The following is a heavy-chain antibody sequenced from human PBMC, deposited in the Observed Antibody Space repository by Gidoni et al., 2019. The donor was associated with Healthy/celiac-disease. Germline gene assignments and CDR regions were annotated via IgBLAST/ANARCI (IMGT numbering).Heavy chain of an antibody. CDR2: IYHSGST. J-gene: IGHJ4*02. CDR3: ARSEWGGSGSLDY. Sequence: QVPLQESGPGLVKPSETLSLTCAVSGSSISSGYYWGWIRQPQGKGLEWIGSIYHSGSTYYNPSLKSRVTISVDTSKNQFSLKLSSVTAADTAGYYCARSEWGGSGSLDYWGQGTLVTVSS. D-gene: IGHD3-10*01. V-gene: IGHV4-38-2*01. CDR1: GSSISSGYY.